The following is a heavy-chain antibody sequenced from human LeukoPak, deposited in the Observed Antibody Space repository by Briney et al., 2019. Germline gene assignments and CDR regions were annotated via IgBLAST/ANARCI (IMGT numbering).Heavy chain of an antibody. CDR2: ISAYNGNT. Sequence: ASVKVSCKASVYAVTSYDISWVRQAPGQGLEWMGWISAYNGNTNYAQKLQGRVTMTTDTSTSTAYMELRSLRSDDTAVYYCARGIVLMVYAYFDYWGQGTLVTVSS. CDR3: ARGIVLMVYAYFDY. V-gene: IGHV1-18*01. D-gene: IGHD2-8*01. J-gene: IGHJ4*02. CDR1: VYAVTSYD.